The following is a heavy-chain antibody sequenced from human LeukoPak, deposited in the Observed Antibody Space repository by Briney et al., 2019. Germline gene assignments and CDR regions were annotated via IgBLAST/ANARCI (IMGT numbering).Heavy chain of an antibody. V-gene: IGHV3-66*01. CDR1: GFTVSSNY. Sequence: GGSLRLSCAASGFTVSSNYMSWVRQAPGNGLEWVSVIYSGGSTYYADSVKGRFTISRDNSKNTLYLQMNSLRAEDTAVYYCAREKRRIAAAGINFDYWGQGTLVTVSS. CDR2: IYSGGST. J-gene: IGHJ4*02. D-gene: IGHD6-13*01. CDR3: AREKRRIAAAGINFDY.